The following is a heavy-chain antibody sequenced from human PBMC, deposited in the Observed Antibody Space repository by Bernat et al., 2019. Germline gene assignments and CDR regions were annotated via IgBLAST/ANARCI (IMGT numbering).Heavy chain of an antibody. V-gene: IGHV3-74*01. CDR2: ITSDGSSI. CDR3: ARRETGSMDV. CDR1: GFTFSNFW. D-gene: IGHD1-26*01. J-gene: IGHJ6*04. Sequence: EVQLVESGGELVQPGGSLRLPCAASGFTFSNFWMYWVRQFPGKGLVWVSRITSDGSSIDYADSVKGRFTISRDNAKNTLYLQMNSLRAEDTAVYYCARRETGSMDVWGKGTTVTVSS.